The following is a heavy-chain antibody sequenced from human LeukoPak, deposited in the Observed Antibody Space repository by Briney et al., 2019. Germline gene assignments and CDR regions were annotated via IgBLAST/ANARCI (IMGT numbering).Heavy chain of an antibody. V-gene: IGHV3-30*03. Sequence: GRSLRLSCAASGFTFSSYGMHWVRQAPGKGLEWVAVISYDGSNKYYADSVKGRSTISRDNSKNTLYLQMNSLRAEDTAVYYCASHPRIAAAGTKRAFDIWGQGTMVTVSS. J-gene: IGHJ3*02. CDR3: ASHPRIAAAGTKRAFDI. CDR1: GFTFSSYG. CDR2: ISYDGSNK. D-gene: IGHD6-13*01.